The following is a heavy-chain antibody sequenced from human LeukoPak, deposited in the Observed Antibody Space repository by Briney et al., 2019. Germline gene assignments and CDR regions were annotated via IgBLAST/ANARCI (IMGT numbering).Heavy chain of an antibody. J-gene: IGHJ4*02. Sequence: KPSETLSLTCTVSGGSISSYYWSWIRQPPGKGLEWIGYIYYSGSTNYNPSLKSRVTISVDTSKNQFSLKLSSVTAADTAVYYCARHIFSPGALGLWGQGTLVTVSS. CDR2: IYYSGST. V-gene: IGHV4-59*08. CDR1: GGSISSYY. CDR3: ARHIFSPGALGL. D-gene: IGHD3-9*01.